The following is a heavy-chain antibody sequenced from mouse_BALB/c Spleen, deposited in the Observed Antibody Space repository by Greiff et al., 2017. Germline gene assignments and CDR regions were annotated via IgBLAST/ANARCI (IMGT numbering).Heavy chain of an antibody. CDR3: ARHGYDDEYYFDY. J-gene: IGHJ2*01. D-gene: IGHD2-2*01. Sequence: EVKLVESGGGLVQPGGSLKLSCAASGFTFSSYTMSWVRQTPEKRLEWVAYISNGGGSTYYPDTVKGRFTISRDNAKNTLYLQMSSLKSEDTAMYYCARHGYDDEYYFDYWGQGTTLTVSS. V-gene: IGHV5-12-2*01. CDR2: ISNGGGST. CDR1: GFTFSSYT.